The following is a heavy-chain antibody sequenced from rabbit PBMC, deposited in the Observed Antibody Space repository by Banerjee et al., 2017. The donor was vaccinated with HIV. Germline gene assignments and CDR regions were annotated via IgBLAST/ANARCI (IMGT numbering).Heavy chain of an antibody. Sequence: QAQLEESGGDLVKPEGSLTLTCTASGFDFSSNYWTCWVRQAPGKGLEWIACINTGRCSTYYASWAKGRFAISKASATTLTLQMTSLTAAYTATYFCARTSSGYYPLTRLDLWGQWTLVTIS. CDR2: INTGRCST. V-gene: IGHV1S45*01. CDR1: GFDFSSNYW. D-gene: IGHD1-1*01. J-gene: IGHJ3*01. CDR3: ARTSSGYYPLTRLDL.